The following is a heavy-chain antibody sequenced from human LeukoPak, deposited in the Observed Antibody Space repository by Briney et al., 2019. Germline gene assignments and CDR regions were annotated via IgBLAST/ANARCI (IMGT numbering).Heavy chain of an antibody. CDR1: GGSISSGGYS. Sequence: SQTLSLTCAVSGGSISSGGYSWSWIRHPPEKGLEWIGYIYHSGSTYYNPSLKSRVTISVDRSKNQFSLKLSSVTAADTAVYYCARYSYGLDYWGQGTLVTVSS. V-gene: IGHV4-30-2*01. CDR2: IYHSGST. CDR3: ARYSYGLDY. J-gene: IGHJ4*02. D-gene: IGHD5-18*01.